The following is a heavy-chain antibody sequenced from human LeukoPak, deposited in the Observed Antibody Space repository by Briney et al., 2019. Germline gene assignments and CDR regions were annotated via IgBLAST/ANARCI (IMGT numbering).Heavy chain of an antibody. CDR2: IYYSGST. J-gene: IGHJ4*02. CDR1: GGSISSSSYY. Sequence: KSSETLSLTCTVSGGSISSSSYYWGWIRQPPGKGLEWIGYIYYSGSTTHNPSLRSRVTMSVDTPMNQFSLKLSSVTAADTAVYYCARDKQPGDNWGQGILVTVSS. V-gene: IGHV4-61*01. CDR3: ARDKQPGDN. D-gene: IGHD6-13*01.